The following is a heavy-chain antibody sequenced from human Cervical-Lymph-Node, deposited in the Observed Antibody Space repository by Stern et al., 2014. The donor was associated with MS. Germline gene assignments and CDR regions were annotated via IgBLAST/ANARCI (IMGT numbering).Heavy chain of an antibody. CDR2: INTFGSP. CDR3: ARGVLGFGEFPYGMDV. V-gene: IGHV4-4*07. D-gene: IGHD3-10*01. Sequence: QVQLQESGPGKVKPSETLSLTCSVSGGSISSYYCSWVRQPAGKGLEWIGRINTFGSPNFNPSLRRRLTMSVDTSKTQFSLKLKSVTAADTAVYYCARGVLGFGEFPYGMDVWGQGTTVTVSS. J-gene: IGHJ6*02. CDR1: GGSISSYY.